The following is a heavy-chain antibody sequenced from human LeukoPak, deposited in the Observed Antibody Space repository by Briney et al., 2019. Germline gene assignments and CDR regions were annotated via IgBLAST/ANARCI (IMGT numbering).Heavy chain of an antibody. CDR1: GFTFGSYS. V-gene: IGHV3-48*04. J-gene: IGHJ1*01. CDR3: VRDGAVVTSGSYPWRYFQY. Sequence: GGSLRLSCAGSGFTFGSYSMNWVRHAPGKGLEWVSYIGHTGSITDYADSVKGRFTVSRDNAKNSLYLQMNTLRAEDTAVYYCVRDGAVVTSGSYPWRYFQYWGLGTLVTVPS. CDR2: IGHTGSIT. D-gene: IGHD3-10*01.